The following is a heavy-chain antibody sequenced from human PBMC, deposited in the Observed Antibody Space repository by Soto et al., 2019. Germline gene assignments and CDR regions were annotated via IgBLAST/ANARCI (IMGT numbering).Heavy chain of an antibody. Sequence: QVQLQESGPRLVSPSQTLSLTCTVSGGSISSAAYCWSWIRQSPDKGLEWIGHIYDGGTTYSSPSLKGRATISPDTSATQFSLKLNSVTAAATAVYYCARGPSGDKVDYWGHGIQVTVSS. CDR1: GGSISSAAYC. D-gene: IGHD7-27*01. V-gene: IGHV4-30-4*01. CDR3: ARGPSGDKVDY. CDR2: IYDGGTT. J-gene: IGHJ4*01.